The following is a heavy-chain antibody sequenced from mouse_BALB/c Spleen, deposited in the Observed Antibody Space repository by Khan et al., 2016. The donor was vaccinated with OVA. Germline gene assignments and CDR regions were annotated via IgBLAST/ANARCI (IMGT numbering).Heavy chain of an antibody. CDR3: VRSASYGDYVEAWFAY. J-gene: IGHJ3*01. Sequence: EVQLQQSGPELVKPGASMKMSCKASGYSFTGYTMNWVKQSHVKNLEWLGLINPYNGGTAYNQKFRGKATLTVDKSSNTAYMELLSLTSEDSAVXYCVRSASYGDYVEAWFAYWGQGTLVTVSA. D-gene: IGHD2-13*01. CDR1: GYSFTGYT. CDR2: INPYNGGT. V-gene: IGHV1-37*01.